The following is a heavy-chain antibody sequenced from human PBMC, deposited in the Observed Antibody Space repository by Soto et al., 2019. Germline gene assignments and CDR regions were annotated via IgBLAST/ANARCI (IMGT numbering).Heavy chain of an antibody. V-gene: IGHV5-10-1*01. CDR3: ARRYCSSTSCPPNYYAMDV. CDR2: IDPSDAYT. Sequence: GKSLKISCKGFGYSFSSYWISWVRQMPGKGLEWMGRIDPSDAYTNYSPSFQGHVTISTDKSISTAYLQWSSLRASDTAMYYCARRYCSSTSCPPNYYAMDVWGQGTTVTVSS. J-gene: IGHJ6*02. D-gene: IGHD2-2*01. CDR1: GYSFSSYW.